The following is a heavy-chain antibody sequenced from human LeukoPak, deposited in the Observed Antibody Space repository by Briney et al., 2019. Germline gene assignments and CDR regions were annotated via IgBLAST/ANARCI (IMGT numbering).Heavy chain of an antibody. CDR2: IKQDGSEK. CDR3: ARGGLRFLDY. J-gene: IGHJ4*02. CDR1: GFTFSSYW. Sequence: GGSLRLSCAASGFTFSSYWMSWVRQASGKGLEWVASIKQDGSEKYYMDSVKGRFTISRGSAKNSLYLQMNSLRAEDTAVYYCARGGLRFLDYWGQGTLVTVSS. V-gene: IGHV3-7*01. D-gene: IGHD5-12*01.